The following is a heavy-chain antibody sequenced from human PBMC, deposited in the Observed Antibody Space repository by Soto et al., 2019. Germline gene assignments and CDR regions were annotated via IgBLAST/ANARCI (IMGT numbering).Heavy chain of an antibody. CDR1: GGTFSSYA. V-gene: IGHV1-69*01. D-gene: IGHD2-2*01. Sequence: QVQLVQSGAEVKKPGSSVKVSCKASGGTFSSYAISWVRQAPGQGLEWMGGIIPISGTANYAQKFQGRVTITADESTSTAYMELSSLTSEDTAVYYCARSQGSSTSLEIYYYYYYGMDVWGPGTTVTVSS. J-gene: IGHJ6*02. CDR3: ARSQGSSTSLEIYYYYYYGMDV. CDR2: IIPISGTA.